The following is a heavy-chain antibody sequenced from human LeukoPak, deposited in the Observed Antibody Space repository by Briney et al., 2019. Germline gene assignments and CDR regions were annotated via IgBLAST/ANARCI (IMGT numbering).Heavy chain of an antibody. CDR3: AKLASPGYCSGGTCLFDF. J-gene: IGHJ4*02. D-gene: IGHD2-15*01. CDR1: GFTFSSYW. Sequence: GGSLRLSCAASGFTFSSYWMSWVRQAPGKGLEWVANIKQDGSEKYYVDSVKGRFTISGDNAKNSLYLQMNSLRAEDTAVYYCAKLASPGYCSGGTCLFDFWGQGTLVTVSS. V-gene: IGHV3-7*03. CDR2: IKQDGSEK.